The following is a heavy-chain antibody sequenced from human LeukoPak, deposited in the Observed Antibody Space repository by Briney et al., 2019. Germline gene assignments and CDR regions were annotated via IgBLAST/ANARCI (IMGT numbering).Heavy chain of an antibody. J-gene: IGHJ2*01. V-gene: IGHV3-21*01. CDR2: ISSSSSYI. CDR1: GFTFSSYW. Sequence: PGGSLRLSCAASGFTFSSYWMSWVRQAPGKGLEWVSSISSSSSYIYYADSVKGRFTISRDNAKNSLYLQMNSLRAEDTAVYYCARDVLLWFGERGWYFDLWGRGTLVTVSS. CDR3: ARDVLLWFGERGWYFDL. D-gene: IGHD3-10*01.